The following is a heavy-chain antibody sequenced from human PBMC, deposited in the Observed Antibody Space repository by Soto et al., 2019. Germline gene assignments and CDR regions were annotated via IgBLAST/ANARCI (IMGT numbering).Heavy chain of an antibody. Sequence: QVQLVESGGGVVQPGTSLRLSCAASGFTFSSHGMHWVRQAPGKGLEWVATIWYDGSKDQYADSVKGRFTISRDDSKNTLYLQMNSLRAEDTAVYQCAREDSSGWYAGYWGQGTLVTVSS. CDR3: AREDSSGWYAGY. J-gene: IGHJ4*02. CDR2: IWYDGSKD. D-gene: IGHD6-19*01. V-gene: IGHV3-33*01. CDR1: GFTFSSHG.